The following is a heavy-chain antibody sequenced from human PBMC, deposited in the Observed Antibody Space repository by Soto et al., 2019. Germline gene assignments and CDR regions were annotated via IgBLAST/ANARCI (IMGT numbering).Heavy chain of an antibody. CDR2: IIPIFGTA. CDR3: ARGRRRGLDWSVIRYYYYYGMDV. CDR1: GGTFSSYA. V-gene: IGHV1-69*01. D-gene: IGHD3-9*01. J-gene: IGHJ6*02. Sequence: QVQLVQSGAEVKKPGSSVKVSCKASGGTFSSYAISWVRQAPGQGLEWMGGIIPIFGTANYAQKFQGRVTITADESTSTVYMELSNLRSEDTAVYYCARGRRRGLDWSVIRYYYYYGMDVWGQGTTITVSS.